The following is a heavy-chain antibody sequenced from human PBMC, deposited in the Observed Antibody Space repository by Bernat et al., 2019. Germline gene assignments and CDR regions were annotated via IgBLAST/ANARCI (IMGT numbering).Heavy chain of an antibody. J-gene: IGHJ5*02. CDR2: ISGSGDGT. V-gene: IGHV3-23*01. CDR3: ARDERTSGNYGWFDP. D-gene: IGHD3-10*01. Sequence: EVQLLESGGGLVQPGGPLRLSCAASGFTFSNFAMGWVRQAPGRGLEWVASISGSGDGTYYTDSTKGRFTVSRDNSKNTLFLQVNSLRAEDTAVYYCARDERTSGNYGWFDPWGQGTQVTVSS. CDR1: GFTFSNFA.